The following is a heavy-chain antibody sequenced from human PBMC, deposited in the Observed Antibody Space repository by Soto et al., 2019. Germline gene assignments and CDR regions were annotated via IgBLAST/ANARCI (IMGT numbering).Heavy chain of an antibody. CDR2: ISGSGGST. J-gene: IGHJ6*02. D-gene: IGHD3-22*01. CDR3: ALGGYYLPTPIYYYYYGMDV. CDR1: GFTFSSYA. Sequence: EVQLLESGGGLVQPGGSLRLSCAASGFTFSSYAMSWVHQAPGKGLEWVSAISGSGGSTYYADSVKGRFTISRDNSKNTLYLQMNSLRAEDTAVYYCALGGYYLPTPIYYYYYGMDVWGQGTTVTVSS. V-gene: IGHV3-23*01.